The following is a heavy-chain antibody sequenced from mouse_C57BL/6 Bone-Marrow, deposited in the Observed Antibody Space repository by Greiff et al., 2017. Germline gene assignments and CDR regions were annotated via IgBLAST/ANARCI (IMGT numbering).Heavy chain of an antibody. D-gene: IGHD1-1*02. J-gene: IGHJ3*01. CDR3: AFIWSFAY. Sequence: VQLQQPGAELVKPGASVKLSCKASGYTFTSYWMQWVKQRPGQGLEWIGEIDPSDSYTNYNQKFKGEATLTVDTSSSTAYMQLSSLTSEDSAVYYCAFIWSFAYWGQGTLVTVSA. V-gene: IGHV1-50*01. CDR2: IDPSDSYT. CDR1: GYTFTSYW.